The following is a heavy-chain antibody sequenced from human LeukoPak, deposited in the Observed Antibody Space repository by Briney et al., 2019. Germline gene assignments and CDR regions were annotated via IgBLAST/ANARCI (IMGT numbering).Heavy chain of an antibody. J-gene: IGHJ4*02. V-gene: IGHV4-34*01. D-gene: IGHD5-12*01. CDR2: INHSGIT. Sequence: SETLSLTCAVYGGSFSDYSWTWIRQPPAKGLEWIGEINHSGITNYNPSLKSRVTMSVDTSKNQFSLKLSSVTAADTAVYYCAVTGMATILSFFDYWGQGTLVTVSS. CDR3: AVTGMATILSFFDY. CDR1: GGSFSDYS.